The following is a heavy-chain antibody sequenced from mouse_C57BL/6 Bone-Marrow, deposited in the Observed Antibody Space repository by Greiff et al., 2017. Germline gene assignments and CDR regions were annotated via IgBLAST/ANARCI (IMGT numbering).Heavy chain of an antibody. Sequence: VQVVESGAELARPGASVKLSCKASGYTFTSYGISWVKQRTGQGLEWIGEIYPRSGNTYYNEKFKGKATLTADKSSSTAYMELRSLTSEDSAVYFCARGGVFDYWGQGTTLTVSS. J-gene: IGHJ2*01. CDR2: IYPRSGNT. CDR3: ARGGVFDY. CDR1: GYTFTSYG. V-gene: IGHV1-81*01.